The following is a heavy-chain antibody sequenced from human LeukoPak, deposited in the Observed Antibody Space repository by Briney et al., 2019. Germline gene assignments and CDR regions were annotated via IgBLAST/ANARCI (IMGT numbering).Heavy chain of an antibody. CDR1: GFTVSSSP. V-gene: IGHV3-53*04. D-gene: IGHD1-26*01. CDR2: IYSGGNT. CDR3: ARLMGSGWFDP. J-gene: IGHJ5*02. Sequence: SGGSLRLSCAASGFTVSSSPINWVRQAPGRGLEWVSVIYSGGNTFYADSVKGRFTISRHNSENTLYLQMNSLSAGDTAVYYCARLMGSGWFDPWGQGTLVTVFS.